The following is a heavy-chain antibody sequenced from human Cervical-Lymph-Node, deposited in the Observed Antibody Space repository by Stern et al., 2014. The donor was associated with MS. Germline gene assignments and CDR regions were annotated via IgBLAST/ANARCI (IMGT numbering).Heavy chain of an antibody. CDR2: ISAYNVNT. CDR1: GYTFTSYG. CDR3: ARSGTRVPRGY. Sequence: VQLVESGPEVKKPGASVKVSCKASGYTFTSYGIAWVRQAPGQGLEWMGWISAYNVNTNYERKLQGRVTLTTNTTTSTAYMELRSLRSDDTAIYFCARSGTRVPRGYWGQGTLITVSS. D-gene: IGHD6-25*01. J-gene: IGHJ4*02. V-gene: IGHV1-18*04.